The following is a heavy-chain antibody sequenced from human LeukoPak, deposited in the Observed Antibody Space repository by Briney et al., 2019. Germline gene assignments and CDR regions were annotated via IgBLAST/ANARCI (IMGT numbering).Heavy chain of an antibody. Sequence: GGSLRLSWAASGFTFTSYSMNWVRQAPGKGLEWVSTISGGGGSTYYADSVKGRFTISRDNSKNTLYLQVNSLRAEDTAVYYCASLDEWELPYFDYWGQGTLVTVSS. CDR2: ISGGGGST. J-gene: IGHJ4*02. CDR1: GFTFTSYS. D-gene: IGHD1-26*01. V-gene: IGHV3-23*01. CDR3: ASLDEWELPYFDY.